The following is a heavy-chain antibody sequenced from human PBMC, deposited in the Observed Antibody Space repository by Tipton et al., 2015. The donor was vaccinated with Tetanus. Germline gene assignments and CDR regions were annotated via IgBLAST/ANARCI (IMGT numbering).Heavy chain of an antibody. CDR1: GGSINSYY. Sequence: TLSLTCTVSGGSINSYYWSWIRQPPGKGLEWIGYIYYSGSTNYNPSLRSRVTISVDTSKNQFSLKLSSATAADTAVYYCARIRQVGKPGPVFDYWGQGTLVTVSS. D-gene: IGHD7-27*01. V-gene: IGHV4-59*01. J-gene: IGHJ4*02. CDR2: IYYSGST. CDR3: ARIRQVGKPGPVFDY.